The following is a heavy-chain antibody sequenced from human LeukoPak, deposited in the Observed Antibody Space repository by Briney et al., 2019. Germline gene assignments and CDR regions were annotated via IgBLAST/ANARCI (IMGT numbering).Heavy chain of an antibody. CDR1: GVSISTYY. D-gene: IGHD3-10*01. CDR2: IYYSGST. CDR3: ARDNYYGSGSYYYWFDP. V-gene: IGHV4-59*01. J-gene: IGHJ5*02. Sequence: SETLSLTCTVSGVSISTYYWSWIRQPPGKGLEWIGYIYYSGSTNYNPSLKSRVTISVDTSKNQFSLKLSSVTAADTAVYYCARDNYYGSGSYYYWFDPWGQGTLVTVSS.